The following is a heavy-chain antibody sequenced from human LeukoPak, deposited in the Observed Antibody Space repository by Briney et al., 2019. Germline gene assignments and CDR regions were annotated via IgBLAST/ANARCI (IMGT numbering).Heavy chain of an antibody. Sequence: SETLSLTCAVYGGSFSGYYWSWIRQPPGKGLEWIGEINHSGSTNYNPSLKSRVTISVDTSKNQLSLKLSSVTAADTAVYYCARDSKTAGYPYWGQGTLVTVSS. CDR1: GGSFSGYY. J-gene: IGHJ4*02. V-gene: IGHV4-34*01. CDR3: ARDSKTAGYPY. D-gene: IGHD3-9*01. CDR2: INHSGST.